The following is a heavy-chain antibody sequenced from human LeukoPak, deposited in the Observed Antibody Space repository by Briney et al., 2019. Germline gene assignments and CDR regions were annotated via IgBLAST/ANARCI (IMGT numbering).Heavy chain of an antibody. V-gene: IGHV3-23*01. Sequence: ETLSLTCAVYGGSFSGYYWSWIRQPPGKGLEWVSAISGSGGSTYYADSVKGRFTISRDNSKNTLYLQMSSLRAEDTAVYYCAKASRPLMRYFDWLRQDWENYLDYWGQGTLVTVSS. J-gene: IGHJ4*02. CDR2: ISGSGGST. CDR3: AKASRPLMRYFDWLRQDWENYLDY. D-gene: IGHD3-9*01. CDR1: GGSFSGYY.